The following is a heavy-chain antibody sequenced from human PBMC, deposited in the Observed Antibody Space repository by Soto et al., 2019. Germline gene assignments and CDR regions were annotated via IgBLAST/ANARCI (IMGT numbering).Heavy chain of an antibody. CDR2: IYHSGST. CDR1: GGSISSSNW. Sequence: PSETLSLTCAVSGGSISSSNWWSWVRQPPGKGLEWIGEIYHSGSTNYNPPLKSRVTISVDKPKNQFSLKLSSVTAADTAVYYCARAGTPSAATNLHYDYHYGMDVCGQGTTVTGSS. CDR3: ARAGTPSAATNLHYDYHYGMDV. V-gene: IGHV4-4*02. J-gene: IGHJ6*02. D-gene: IGHD2-2*01.